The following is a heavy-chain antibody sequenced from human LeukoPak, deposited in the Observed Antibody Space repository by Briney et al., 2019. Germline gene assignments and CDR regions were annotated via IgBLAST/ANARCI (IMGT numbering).Heavy chain of an antibody. J-gene: IGHJ6*02. V-gene: IGHV2-70*17. CDR3: ARVPTTAAAVKDGMDV. D-gene: IGHD6-13*01. CDR2: IDWDDDK. Sequence: SGPALVKPTQTLTLTWTFSGFSLSTSGMCVSWIRQPPGKTQEWLARIDWDDDKFYSTSLKTRLTISKDTSKNQVLLTMTNMDPSDIATYYCARVPTTAAAVKDGMDVWGQGTTVTVSS. CDR1: GFSLSTSGMC.